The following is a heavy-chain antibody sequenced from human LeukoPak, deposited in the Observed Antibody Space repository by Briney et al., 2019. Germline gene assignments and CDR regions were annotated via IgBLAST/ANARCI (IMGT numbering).Heavy chain of an antibody. CDR3: ATDLDIAVAGTIFDY. Sequence: GASVKVSFKVSGYTLTELSMHWVRQAPGKGLEWMGGFDPEDGETIYAQKFQGRVTMTEDTSTDTAYMELGSLRSEDTAVYYCATDLDIAVAGTIFDYWGQGTLVTVSS. D-gene: IGHD6-19*01. J-gene: IGHJ4*02. V-gene: IGHV1-24*01. CDR2: FDPEDGET. CDR1: GYTLTELS.